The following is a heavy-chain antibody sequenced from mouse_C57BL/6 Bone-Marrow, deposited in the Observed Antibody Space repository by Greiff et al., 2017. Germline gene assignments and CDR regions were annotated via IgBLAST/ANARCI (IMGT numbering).Heavy chain of an antibody. D-gene: IGHD1-1*01. CDR1: GFTFSSYG. CDR2: ISSGGSYT. J-gene: IGHJ3*01. V-gene: IGHV5-6*01. Sequence: EVKLMESGGDLVKPGGSLKLSCAASGFTFSSYGMSWVRQTPDKRLEWVATISSGGSYTYYPDSVNGRFTISRDNAKNTLYLQMSMLKSDDTAMFYCASGYGSSYVWFAYWGQGTLVTVSA. CDR3: ASGYGSSYVWFAY.